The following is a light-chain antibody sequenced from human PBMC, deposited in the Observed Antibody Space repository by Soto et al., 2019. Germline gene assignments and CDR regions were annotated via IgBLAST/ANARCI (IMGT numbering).Light chain of an antibody. Sequence: EIVMTQSPATLSVSPRERATLSCRASQRISSNLAWYQQKPGQAPRLLIYGASTRATGIPDRFSGSGSGTDFTLTISRLEPEDFAVYYCQQYGSLSWTFGQGTKVDIK. J-gene: IGKJ1*01. V-gene: IGKV3-15*01. CDR2: GAS. CDR1: QRISSN. CDR3: QQYGSLSWT.